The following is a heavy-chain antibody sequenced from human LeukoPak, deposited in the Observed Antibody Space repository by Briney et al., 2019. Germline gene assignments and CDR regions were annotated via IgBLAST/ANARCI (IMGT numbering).Heavy chain of an antibody. CDR3: AKDQYSSSYYFDY. D-gene: IGHD6-6*01. CDR2: IRYDGSNK. V-gene: IGHV3-30*02. J-gene: IGHJ4*02. CDR1: GFTFSSYG. Sequence: GGSPRLSCAASGFTFSSYGMHWVRQAPGKGLEWVAFIRYDGSNKYYTDPVKGRFTISRDNSKNTLYLQMNSLRAEDTAVYYCAKDQYSSSYYFDYWGQGTLVTVSS.